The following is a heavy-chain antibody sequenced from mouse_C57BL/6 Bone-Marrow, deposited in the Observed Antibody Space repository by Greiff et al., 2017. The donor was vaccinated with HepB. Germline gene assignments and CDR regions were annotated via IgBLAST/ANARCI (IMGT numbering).Heavy chain of an antibody. CDR1: GYTFTDYY. J-gene: IGHJ2*01. CDR3: ARGDYSNSYYFDY. V-gene: IGHV1-26*01. D-gene: IGHD2-5*01. CDR2: INPNNGGT. Sequence: VQLQQSGPELVKPGASVKISCKASGYTFTDYYMNWVKQSHGKSLEWIGDINPNNGGTSYNQKFKGKATLTVDTSSSTAYMQLSSLTSEDSAVYYCARGDYSNSYYFDYWGQGTTLTVSS.